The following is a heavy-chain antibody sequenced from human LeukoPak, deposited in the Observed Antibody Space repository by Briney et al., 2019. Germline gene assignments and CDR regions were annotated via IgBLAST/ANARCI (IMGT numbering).Heavy chain of an antibody. D-gene: IGHD3-9*01. CDR1: GGSISSYY. CDR2: IYTSGST. V-gene: IGHV4-4*07. Sequence: PSETLSLTCTVSGGSISSYYWSWIRQPAGEGLEWIGRIYTSGSTNYNPSLKSRVTMSVDTSKNQFSLKLSSVTAADTAVYYCARTGSDYDILTGYYLVDYWGQGTLVTVSS. CDR3: ARTGSDYDILTGYYLVDY. J-gene: IGHJ4*02.